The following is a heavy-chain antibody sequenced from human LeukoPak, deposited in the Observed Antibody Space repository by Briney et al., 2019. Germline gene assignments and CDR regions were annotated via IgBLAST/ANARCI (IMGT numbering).Heavy chain of an antibody. Sequence: PGGSLRLSCAASGFTVSNNYMNWVRQAPGKGLERVSLIYSGGRTYYADSVKGRFTIFRDDSKNTLYLQMNSLRDEDTAVCYCARDRAGDGGHFDYWGQGTLVTVSS. D-gene: IGHD4-17*01. CDR1: GFTVSNNY. V-gene: IGHV3-66*01. CDR3: ARDRAGDGGHFDY. CDR2: IYSGGRT. J-gene: IGHJ4*02.